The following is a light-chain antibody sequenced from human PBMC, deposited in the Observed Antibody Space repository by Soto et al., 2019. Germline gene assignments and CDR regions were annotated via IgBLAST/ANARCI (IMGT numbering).Light chain of an antibody. CDR1: QAISSY. J-gene: IGKJ4*01. CDR2: ATS. Sequence: DIQLTQSPSSLSASVGDRVTITCRASQAISSYLAWYQQKPGKVPELLIYATSTLQSGGPSRFSGSGSGADFTLTISSLQPEDFATYYCHKYNHAPTFGGGTKVEIK. V-gene: IGKV1-27*01. CDR3: HKYNHAPT.